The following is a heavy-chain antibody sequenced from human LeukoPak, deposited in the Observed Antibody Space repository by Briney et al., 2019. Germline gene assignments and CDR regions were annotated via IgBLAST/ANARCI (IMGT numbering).Heavy chain of an antibody. CDR3: ARVERYYDILTGHYSWFDP. J-gene: IGHJ5*02. Sequence: GGSLRLSCVASGFTVSNKYMSWVRQAPGKGLEWVSVLYNAGSTYYADSVKGRFTISRDNSKNTLYLQMYSLRAEDTAVYYCARVERYYDILTGHYSWFDPWGQGTLVTVSS. V-gene: IGHV3-53*01. CDR2: LYNAGST. D-gene: IGHD3-9*01. CDR1: GFTVSNKY.